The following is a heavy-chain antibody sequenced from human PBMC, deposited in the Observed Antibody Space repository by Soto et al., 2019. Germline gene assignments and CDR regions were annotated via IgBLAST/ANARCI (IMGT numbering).Heavy chain of an antibody. CDR1: GGSFSGYY. CDR3: ARRGCITLVRGGPYGMYV. D-gene: IGHD3-10*01. CDR2: INHSGST. Sequence: PSETLSLTCAVYGGSFSGYYWSWIRQPPGKGLEWIGEINHSGSTNYNPSLKSRVTISIDTSKNQFSLKLSSVTAADTAVYYCARRGCITLVRGGPYGMYVWGKGSTVTVSS. V-gene: IGHV4-34*01. J-gene: IGHJ6*04.